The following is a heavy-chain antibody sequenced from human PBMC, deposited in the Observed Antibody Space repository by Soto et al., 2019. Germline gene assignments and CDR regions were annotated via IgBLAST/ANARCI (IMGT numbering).Heavy chain of an antibody. CDR1: GYTFTSYA. V-gene: IGHV1-3*01. J-gene: IGHJ4*02. CDR3: AAYYYDSTSGYYFDY. D-gene: IGHD3-22*01. CDR2: INAGNGNT. Sequence: GASVKVSCKASGYTFTSYAMHWVRQAPGQRLEWMGWINAGNGNTKYSQKIQGRVTITRDTSASTAYMELSSLGSEDTALYYCAAYYYDSTSGYYFDYWGQGTLVTVSS.